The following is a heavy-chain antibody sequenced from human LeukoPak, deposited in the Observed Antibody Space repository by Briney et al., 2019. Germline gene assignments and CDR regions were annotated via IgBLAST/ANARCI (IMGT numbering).Heavy chain of an antibody. V-gene: IGHV3-23*01. CDR1: GFTFSSYA. D-gene: IGHD2-21*02. CDR3: ASLPIVVLTDNAFDI. Sequence: GGSLRLSCAVSGFTFSSYAMSWVRQAPGKGLEWVSAISGSGGSTYYADSVKGRFTISRDNSKNTLYLQMNSLRAEDTAVYYCASLPIVVLTDNAFDIWGQGTMVTVSS. J-gene: IGHJ3*02. CDR2: ISGSGGST.